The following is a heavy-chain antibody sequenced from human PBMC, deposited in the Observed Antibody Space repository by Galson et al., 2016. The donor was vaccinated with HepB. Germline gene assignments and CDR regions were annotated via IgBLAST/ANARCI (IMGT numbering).Heavy chain of an antibody. CDR2: ISRSDDVI. CDR1: GLSFIDYY. J-gene: IGHJ4*02. V-gene: IGHV3-11*01. Sequence: LSCAASGLSFIDYYMSWIRQAPGKGLEWVSYISRSDDVIYYADSVKGRFTISRDNAKNSLYLQMSSLRAEDTALYYCARSRAIRSGYVGAFDSWGQGALVTVSS. D-gene: IGHD3-3*01. CDR3: ARSRAIRSGYVGAFDS.